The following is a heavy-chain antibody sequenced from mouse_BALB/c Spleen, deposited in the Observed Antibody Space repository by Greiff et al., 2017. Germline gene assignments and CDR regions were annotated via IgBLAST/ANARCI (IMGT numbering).Heavy chain of an antibody. J-gene: IGHJ4*01. V-gene: IGHV1-54*01. CDR3: ARGDDAMDY. CDR1: GYAFTNYL. Sequence: VQLQQSGAELVRPGTSVKVSCKASGYAFTNYLIEWVKQRPGQGLEWIGVINPGSGGTNYNEKFKGKATLTADKSSSTAYMQLSSLTSDDSAVYFCARGDDAMDYWGQGTSVTVSS. CDR2: INPGSGGT.